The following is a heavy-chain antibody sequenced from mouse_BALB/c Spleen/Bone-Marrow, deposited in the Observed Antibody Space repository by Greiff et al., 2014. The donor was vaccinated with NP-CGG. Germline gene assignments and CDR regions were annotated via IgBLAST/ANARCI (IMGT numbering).Heavy chain of an antibody. CDR2: IWAGGST. CDR1: GFSLTSYG. Sequence: VQGVESGPDLVAPSQSLSITCTVSGFSLTSYGVHWVRQPPGKGLEWLGVIWAGGSTNYNSALMSRLSISKDNSKSQVFLKMNSLQTDDTAMYYCARVYLWYFDVWGAGTTVTVSS. CDR3: ARVYLWYFDV. D-gene: IGHD2-3*01. V-gene: IGHV2-9*02. J-gene: IGHJ1*01.